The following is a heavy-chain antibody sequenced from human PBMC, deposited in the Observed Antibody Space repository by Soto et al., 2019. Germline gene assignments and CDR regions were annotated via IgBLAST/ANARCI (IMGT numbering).Heavy chain of an antibody. J-gene: IGHJ6*02. CDR1: GFTFSSYA. Sequence: PGGSLRLSCAASGFTFSSYAMHWVRQAPGKGLEWVAVISYDGSNKYYADSVKGRFTISRDNSKNTLYLQMNSLRAEDTAVYYCARTKRRVVVVVAATLPLYYYYGMDVWGQGTTVTVSS. V-gene: IGHV3-30-3*01. CDR2: ISYDGSNK. D-gene: IGHD2-15*01. CDR3: ARTKRRVVVVVAATLPLYYYYGMDV.